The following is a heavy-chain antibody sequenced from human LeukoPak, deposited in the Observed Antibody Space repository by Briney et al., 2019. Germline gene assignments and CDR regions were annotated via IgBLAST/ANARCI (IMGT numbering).Heavy chain of an antibody. CDR3: ARRTAAEFDY. D-gene: IGHD6-13*01. CDR2: IYYSGST. Sequence: PSETLSLTCTVSGGSISSSSYYWSWIRQPPGKGLEWIGYIYYSGSTNYNPSLKSRVTISVDTSKNQFSLKLSSVTAADTAVYYCARRTAAEFDYWGQGTLVTVSS. CDR1: GGSISSSSYY. V-gene: IGHV4-61*05. J-gene: IGHJ4*02.